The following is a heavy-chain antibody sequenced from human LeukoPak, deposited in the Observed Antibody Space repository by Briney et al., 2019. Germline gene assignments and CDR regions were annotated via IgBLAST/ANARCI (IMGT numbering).Heavy chain of an antibody. CDR3: ANDPTLIRGVMADY. D-gene: IGHD3-10*01. J-gene: IGHJ4*02. V-gene: IGHV4-39*07. CDR1: GGSISSSSYY. CDR2: IYYSGST. Sequence: SETLSLTCTVSGGSISSSSYYWGWIRQPPGKGLEWIGNIYYSGSTYYNPSLKSRVTISVDTSKNQFSLRLNSVTAADTAVYYCANDPTLIRGVMADYWGQGTLVTVSS.